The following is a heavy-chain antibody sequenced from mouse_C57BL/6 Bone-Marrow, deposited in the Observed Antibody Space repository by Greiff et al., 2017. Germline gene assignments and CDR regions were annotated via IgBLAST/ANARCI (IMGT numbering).Heavy chain of an antibody. J-gene: IGHJ3*01. D-gene: IGHD2-3*01. CDR2: IYPGSGST. Sequence: QVHVKQPGAELVKPGASVKMSCKASGYTFTSYWITWVKQRPGQGLEWIGDIYPGSGSTNYNEKFKSKATLTVDTSSSTAYMQLSSLTSEDSAVYYCARRGWLLREFAYWGQGTLVTVSA. CDR3: ARRGWLLREFAY. CDR1: GYTFTSYW. V-gene: IGHV1-55*01.